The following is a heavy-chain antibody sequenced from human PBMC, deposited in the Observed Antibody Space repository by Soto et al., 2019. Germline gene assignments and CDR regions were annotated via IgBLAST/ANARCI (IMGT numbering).Heavy chain of an antibody. CDR2: IIPILGIA. CDR1: GGTFSSYT. CDR3: ARGIIPSGYDLNDAFDI. D-gene: IGHD5-12*01. J-gene: IGHJ3*02. V-gene: IGHV1-69*02. Sequence: SVKVSCKASGGTFSSYTISWVRQAPGQGLEWMGRIIPILGIANYAQKFQGRVTITADKSTSTAYMELSSLRSEDTAVYYCARGIIPSGYDLNDAFDIWGQGTMVTVSS.